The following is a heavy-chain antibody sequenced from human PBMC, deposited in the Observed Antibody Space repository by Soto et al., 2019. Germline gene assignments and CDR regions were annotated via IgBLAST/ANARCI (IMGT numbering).Heavy chain of an antibody. J-gene: IGHJ3*02. CDR3: ARDREYSFGLTYDI. V-gene: IGHV4-39*07. D-gene: IGHD3-3*01. CDR2: IYNSGST. CDR1: GGSIRSSSY. Sequence: SETLSLTCSVSGGSIRSSSYWGWIRQPPGKGLEWIGCIYNSGSTYYNPSLKSRVTILLGTSKNQFSLNLSSVTAADTAVYYCARDREYSFGLTYDIWGQGTMVTVSS.